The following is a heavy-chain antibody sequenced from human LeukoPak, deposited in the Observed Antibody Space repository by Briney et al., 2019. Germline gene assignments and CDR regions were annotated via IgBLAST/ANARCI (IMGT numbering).Heavy chain of an antibody. CDR2: ISESSLSK. V-gene: IGHV3-48*01. D-gene: IGHD6-19*01. CDR3: ARSPAFYDGAVVKYYFDY. CDR1: GLTFNSFS. Sequence: PGGSLRISCAVSGLTFNSFSMNWVRQAPGKGLEWVAHISESSLSKHYADSVKGRFTISRDNSKNTLYLEMNSLRAEDAAVYFCARSPAFYDGAVVKYYFDYWGQGTLVTVSS. J-gene: IGHJ4*02.